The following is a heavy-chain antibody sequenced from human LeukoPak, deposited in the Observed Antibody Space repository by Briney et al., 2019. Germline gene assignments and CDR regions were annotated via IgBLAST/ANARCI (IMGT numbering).Heavy chain of an antibody. D-gene: IGHD2-8*01. CDR2: ISSDGSSK. V-gene: IGHV3-30*04. Sequence: GRSLRLSCAASGFTFSSYDMQWVRQAPGKGLEWVAVISSDGSSKYYADSVKGRFTISRDNSKNTLYLQMNSRRAEDTAVYYCARHGLDYWGQGTPVTVSS. CDR1: GFTFSSYD. CDR3: ARHGLDY. J-gene: IGHJ4*02.